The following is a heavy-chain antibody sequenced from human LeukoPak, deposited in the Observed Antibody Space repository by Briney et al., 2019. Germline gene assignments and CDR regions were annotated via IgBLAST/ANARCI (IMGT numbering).Heavy chain of an antibody. Sequence: PGGSLRLSCAASGFTFSSYSMNWVRQAPGKGLEWVSSISSSSSYIYYADSVKGRLTISRDNAKNSLYLQMNSLRAEDTAVYYCAREAYTYGSGSYDYWGQGTLVTVSS. CDR3: AREAYTYGSGSYDY. CDR2: ISSSSSYI. J-gene: IGHJ4*02. CDR1: GFTFSSYS. V-gene: IGHV3-21*01. D-gene: IGHD3-10*01.